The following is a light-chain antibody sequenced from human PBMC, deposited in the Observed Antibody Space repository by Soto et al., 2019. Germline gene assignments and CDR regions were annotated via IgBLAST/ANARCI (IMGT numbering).Light chain of an antibody. CDR2: AAS. CDR1: QGISSY. V-gene: IGKV1-8*01. CDR3: QQYYSDPPA. Sequence: AIRMTQSPSSFSASTGDRVTITCRASQGISSYLAWYQQKPGKAPKLLIYAASTLQSGVPSRFSGSGSGTDFTLTICCLQSEDFATYYCQQYYSDPPAFGQGTKVDIK. J-gene: IGKJ1*01.